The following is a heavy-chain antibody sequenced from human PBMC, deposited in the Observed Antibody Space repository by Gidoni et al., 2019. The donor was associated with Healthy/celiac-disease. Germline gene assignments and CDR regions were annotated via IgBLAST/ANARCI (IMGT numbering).Heavy chain of an antibody. V-gene: IGHV4-31*03. D-gene: IGHD1-1*01. Sequence: QVQLQESGPGLVKPSQTLSLTCTVSGGSLSSGGYYWSWIRQHPGKGLEWIGYIYYSGSTYYNPSLKSRVTISVDTSKNQFSLKLSSVTAADTAVYYCARGDNPVPNFDYWGQGTLVTVSS. CDR1: GGSLSSGGYY. J-gene: IGHJ4*02. CDR3: ARGDNPVPNFDY. CDR2: IYYSGST.